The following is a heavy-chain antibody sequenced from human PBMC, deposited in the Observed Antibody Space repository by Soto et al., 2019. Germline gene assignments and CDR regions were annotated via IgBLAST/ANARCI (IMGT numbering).Heavy chain of an antibody. CDR2: IYHSGST. D-gene: IGHD3-3*01. V-gene: IGHV4-30-2*01. Sequence: TSETLSLTCTVSGGSISSGGYSWSWIRQPPGKGPEWIGYIYHSGSTYYNPSLKSRVTISVDRSENQFSLKLSSVTAADTAVYYCARGVTIFGVVRFGNYFDYWGQGTLVTVSS. CDR3: ARGVTIFGVVRFGNYFDY. CDR1: GGSISSGGYS. J-gene: IGHJ4*02.